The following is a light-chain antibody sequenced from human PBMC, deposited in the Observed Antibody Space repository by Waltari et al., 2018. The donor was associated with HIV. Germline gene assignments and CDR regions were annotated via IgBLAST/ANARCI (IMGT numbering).Light chain of an antibody. J-gene: IGKJ5*01. CDR3: QQRSNWPIT. CDR1: QSVSNF. V-gene: IGKV3-11*01. Sequence: EVVLTQSPGTLSLSPGERATLSCRASQSVSNFLAWYQQKPGQAPRLLIYDASNRATGIPARFSGSGSGTDFTITISSLEPEDFAVYYCQQRSNWPITFGQGTRLEIK. CDR2: DAS.